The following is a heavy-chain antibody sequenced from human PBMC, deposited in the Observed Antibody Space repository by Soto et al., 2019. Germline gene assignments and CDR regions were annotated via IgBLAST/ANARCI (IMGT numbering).Heavy chain of an antibody. V-gene: IGHV1-46*01. CDR3: ARGPFRGFGELMHNYYDMDV. J-gene: IGHJ6*02. CDR1: GYTFSSYY. Sequence: ASVKVSCKASGYTFSSYYLQWVRQAPGQGLEWMGIINPSGDHTSYEEKFHGRITMTSDTSTSTVYMELSSLRSDDTAVYYCARGPFRGFGELMHNYYDMDVWGQGTTVTVSS. CDR2: INPSGDHT. D-gene: IGHD3-10*01.